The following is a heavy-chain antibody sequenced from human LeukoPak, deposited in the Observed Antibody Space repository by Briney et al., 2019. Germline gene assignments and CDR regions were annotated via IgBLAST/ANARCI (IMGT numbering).Heavy chain of an antibody. D-gene: IGHD5-18*01. CDR2: INHSGSS. CDR1: GGSFSAYY. V-gene: IGHV4-34*01. CDR3: APRGDIEHSYVYGKWFDP. J-gene: IGHJ5*02. Sequence: SETLSLTCAVYGGSFSAYYWTWIRQPPGKRLEWIGEINHSGSSNYNSSLRSRVTISVDTSYKQFSLRLSSVTAADTAVYYCAPRGDIEHSYVYGKWFDPWGQGTRVTVSS.